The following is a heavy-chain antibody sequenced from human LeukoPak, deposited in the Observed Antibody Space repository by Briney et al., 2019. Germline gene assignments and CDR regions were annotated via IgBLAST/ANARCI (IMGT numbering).Heavy chain of an antibody. V-gene: IGHV4-59*01. J-gene: IGHJ4*02. CDR3: ARGDYYYGSGSYPFDY. D-gene: IGHD3-10*01. Sequence: KPSETLSLTCTVSGGSISSYYWSWIRQPPGKGLEWIGYIYYSGSTNYNPSLKSRVTISVDTSKNQFSLKLSSVTAADTAVYFCARGDYYYGSGSYPFDYWGQGTLVTVSS. CDR2: IYYSGST. CDR1: GGSISSYY.